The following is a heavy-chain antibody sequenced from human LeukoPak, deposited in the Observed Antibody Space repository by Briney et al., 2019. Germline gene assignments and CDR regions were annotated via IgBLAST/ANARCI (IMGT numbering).Heavy chain of an antibody. J-gene: IGHJ4*02. D-gene: IGHD6-19*01. CDR1: GFTFSTFW. V-gene: IGHV3-7*01. CDR2: IKQDGSEK. CDR3: ARDQRGWYS. Sequence: PGGSLRLSCAASGFTFSTFWMSWVRRTPGKGLEWVANIKQDGSEKYYVDSVRGRSTISRDNAKYSLYLQMNSLRGEDTGVYYCARDQRGWYSWGQGTLVTVSS.